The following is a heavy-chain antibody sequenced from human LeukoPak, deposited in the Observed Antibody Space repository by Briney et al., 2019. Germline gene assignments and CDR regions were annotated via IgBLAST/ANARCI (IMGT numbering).Heavy chain of an antibody. J-gene: IGHJ5*02. V-gene: IGHV3-15*01. Sequence: GGSLRLSCAASGFTVSSNYMNWVRQAPGKGLEWVGRIKSKTDGGTTDYAAPVKGRFTISRDDSKNTLYLQMNSLKTEDTAVYYCTTDKKYDYVWGSYRLVNWFDPWGQGTLVTVSS. D-gene: IGHD3-16*02. CDR3: TTDKKYDYVWGSYRLVNWFDP. CDR2: IKSKTDGGTT. CDR1: GFTVSSNY.